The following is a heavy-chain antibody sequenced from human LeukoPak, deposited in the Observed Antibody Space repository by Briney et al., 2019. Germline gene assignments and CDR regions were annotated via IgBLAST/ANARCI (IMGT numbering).Heavy chain of an antibody. V-gene: IGHV3-30*03. CDR3: ARSRSCDY. Sequence: GGSLRLSCAASGFTFSSYGMHWVRQAPGKGLEWVAVISYDGSNKYYADSVKGRFTISRDNSKNTLYLQMNSLRSEDTAVYYCARSRSCDYWGQGTLVTVSS. CDR1: GFTFSSYG. CDR2: ISYDGSNK. J-gene: IGHJ4*02.